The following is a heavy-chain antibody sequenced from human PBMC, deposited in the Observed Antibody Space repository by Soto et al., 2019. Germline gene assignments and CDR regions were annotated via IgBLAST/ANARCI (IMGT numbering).Heavy chain of an antibody. Sequence: GGSLRLSCATSGFTFHDYAMSWVRQAPGKGLEWVSAIAFTGSATYYADSVKGRFTISRDNSKSIVYLQMTSLRAEDTAVYYCVKTGRFGQLVASDYWGQGTLVTVSS. D-gene: IGHD6-6*01. CDR3: VKTGRFGQLVASDY. CDR1: GFTFHDYA. J-gene: IGHJ4*02. CDR2: IAFTGSAT. V-gene: IGHV3-NL1*01.